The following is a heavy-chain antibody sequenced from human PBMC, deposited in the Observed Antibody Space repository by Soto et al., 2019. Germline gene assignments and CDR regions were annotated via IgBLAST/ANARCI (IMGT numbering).Heavy chain of an antibody. CDR3: VLTGHADGLDV. J-gene: IGHJ6*02. D-gene: IGHD3-9*01. Sequence: GGSLRLSCATSGFSFSSNSMSWVRQSPGKGLEWVSAISDGSDRIYYVDSVKGRFTISRDNARNSLYLQMNSLRVDDTAIYYCVLTGHADGLDVWGQGTTVTVSS. CDR1: GFSFSSNS. CDR2: ISDGSDRI. V-gene: IGHV3-23*01.